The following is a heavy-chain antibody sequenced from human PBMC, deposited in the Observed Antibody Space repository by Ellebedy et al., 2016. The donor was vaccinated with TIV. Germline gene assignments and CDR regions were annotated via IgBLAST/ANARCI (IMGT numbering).Heavy chain of an antibody. CDR3: ARDGYNYSYGMDV. D-gene: IGHD5-18*01. J-gene: IGHJ6*02. CDR2: IYYSGGT. CDR1: GVSMSSYY. V-gene: IGHV4-59*01. Sequence: MPSETLSLTCTVSGVSMSSYYWSWIRQPPGKGLEWIGYIYYSGGTNYNPSPKSRVTISVDMSKNQYSLKLNPMTAADTAVYYCARDGYNYSYGMDVWGQGTTVTVSS.